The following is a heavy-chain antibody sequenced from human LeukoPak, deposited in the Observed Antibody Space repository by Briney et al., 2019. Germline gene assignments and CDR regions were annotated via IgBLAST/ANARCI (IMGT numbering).Heavy chain of an antibody. Sequence: ASVKVSCKASGYTFTSYYMHWVRQAPGQGLEGMGIINPSGGSTSYAQKFQGRVTMTRDTSTSTVYMELSGLRSEDTAVYYCARDLEGATSWFDYWGQGTLVTVSS. D-gene: IGHD1-26*01. CDR2: INPSGGST. CDR1: GYTFTSYY. V-gene: IGHV1-46*01. J-gene: IGHJ4*02. CDR3: ARDLEGATSWFDY.